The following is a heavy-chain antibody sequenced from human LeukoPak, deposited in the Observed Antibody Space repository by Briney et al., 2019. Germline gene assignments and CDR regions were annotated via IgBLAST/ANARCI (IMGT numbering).Heavy chain of an antibody. D-gene: IGHD6-6*01. J-gene: IGHJ4*02. V-gene: IGHV3-21*01. CDR2: VSNSGTFI. CDR3: AREREKNEYSSSSVNY. Sequence: GGSLRLSCAASGFTFSSYAMNWVRQAPGKGLEWVSSVSNSGTFIYYADSVKGRFTISRDNAKNSLYLQMTSLRVEDTAVYYCAREREKNEYSSSSVNYWGQGTLVSVSS. CDR1: GFTFSSYA.